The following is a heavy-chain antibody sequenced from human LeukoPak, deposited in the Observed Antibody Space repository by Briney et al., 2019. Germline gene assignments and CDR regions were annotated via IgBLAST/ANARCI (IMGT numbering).Heavy chain of an antibody. CDR2: IKSKTDGGTT. J-gene: IGHJ4*02. CDR1: GFTFSNAW. Sequence: TGGSLRLSCAASGFTFSNAWMSWVRQAPGKGLEWVGRIKSKTDGGTTDYAAPVKGRFTISRDDSKNTLYLQMNSLKTEDTAVYYCTTDVELIPEFDHWGQGTLVTVSS. CDR3: TTDVELIPEFDH. D-gene: IGHD3-10*01. V-gene: IGHV3-15*01.